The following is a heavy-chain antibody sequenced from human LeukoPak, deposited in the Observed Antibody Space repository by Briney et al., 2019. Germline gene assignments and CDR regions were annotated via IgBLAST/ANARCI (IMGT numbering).Heavy chain of an antibody. J-gene: IGHJ4*02. CDR3: ARDRDGIGLDY. CDR1: GFTFSSYA. D-gene: IGHD5-24*01. Sequence: PGGSLRLSCAASGFTFSSYAMSWVRQAPGKGLEWVANIKQDGSEKYYVDSVKGRFTISRDNAKNSLYLQMNSLRAEDTAVYYCARDRDGIGLDYWGQGTLVTVSS. CDR2: IKQDGSEK. V-gene: IGHV3-7*01.